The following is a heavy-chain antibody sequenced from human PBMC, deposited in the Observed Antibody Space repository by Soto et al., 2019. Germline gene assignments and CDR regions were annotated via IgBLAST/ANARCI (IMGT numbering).Heavy chain of an antibody. Sequence: SEPLSLTCTVSGGSISSGGYYWSWIRQHPGKGMDLIVYFYYSGSTYYNPSFKSRVTISVYTSKNQFSLKLSSVTAADTAVYYCARGASWDIVVVPAAIYWFDPWGQGTLVTVSS. D-gene: IGHD2-2*02. J-gene: IGHJ5*02. V-gene: IGHV4-31*03. CDR1: GGSISSGGYY. CDR2: FYYSGST. CDR3: ARGASWDIVVVPAAIYWFDP.